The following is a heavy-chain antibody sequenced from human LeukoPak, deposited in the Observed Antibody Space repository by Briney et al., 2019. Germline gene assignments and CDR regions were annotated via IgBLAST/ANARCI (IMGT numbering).Heavy chain of an antibody. V-gene: IGHV3-7*01. CDR3: ARFRYIGSDLEVFDS. CDR1: GFTFNNYW. D-gene: IGHD5-12*01. CDR2: INQDESHK. J-gene: IGHJ4*02. Sequence: GGSLRLSCAASGFTFNNYWFSWARQAPGKGLEWVANINQDESHKYSVDSVKGRFTISRDNARNSVYLQMNGLRAEDTAVYYCARFRYIGSDLEVFDSWGQGTLVTVSS.